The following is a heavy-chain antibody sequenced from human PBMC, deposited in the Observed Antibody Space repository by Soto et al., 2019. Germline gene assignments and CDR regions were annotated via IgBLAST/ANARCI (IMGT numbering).Heavy chain of an antibody. V-gene: IGHV3-15*01. Sequence: EVQLVESGGGLVKPGGSLRVSCTASGFTFSYACMSWVRQAPGKGPEWVGRIKSKTDGGTTDYAAPVKGRFTISRDDSQNTLYLQKNSLKIEDTAVYYCTHDYGYYRYYFHYLGPGTLVTVSS. CDR1: GFTFSYAC. CDR3: THDYGYYRYYFHY. D-gene: IGHD4-17*01. J-gene: IGHJ4*02. CDR2: IKSKTDGGTT.